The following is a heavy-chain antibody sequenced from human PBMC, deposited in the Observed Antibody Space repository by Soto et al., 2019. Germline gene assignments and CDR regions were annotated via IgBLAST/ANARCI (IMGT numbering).Heavy chain of an antibody. CDR2: ISAYNGNT. V-gene: IGHV1-18*01. J-gene: IGHJ6*03. Sequence: GASVKVSCKASGYTFTSYGISWVRQAPGQGLEWMGWISAYNGNTNYAQKLQGRVTMTTDTSTSTAYMELRSLRSDDTAVYYCASFLRFDSSMTMVRGVIRWYYMDAWGKGTTVTVSS. CDR3: ASFLRFDSSMTMVRGVIRWYYMDA. D-gene: IGHD3-10*01. CDR1: GYTFTSYG.